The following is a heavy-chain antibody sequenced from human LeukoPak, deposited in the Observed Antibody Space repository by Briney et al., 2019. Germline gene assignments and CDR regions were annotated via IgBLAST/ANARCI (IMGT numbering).Heavy chain of an antibody. CDR1: GGSISSSTYY. Sequence: SETLSLTCTVSGGSISSSTYYWGWIRQPPEKGLEWIGSIYYSDGTYYNPSLKSRVIISVDTSKNQFSLKLSSVTAADTAVYYCARNVAGYYYYYYYMDVWGKGTTVTISS. CDR2: IYYSDGT. CDR3: ARNVAGYYYYYYYMDV. D-gene: IGHD2-15*01. J-gene: IGHJ6*03. V-gene: IGHV4-39*01.